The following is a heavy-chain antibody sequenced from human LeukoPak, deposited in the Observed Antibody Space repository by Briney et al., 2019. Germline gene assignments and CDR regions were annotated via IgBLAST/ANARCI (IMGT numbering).Heavy chain of an antibody. J-gene: IGHJ4*02. CDR2: IYYSGNT. CDR3: ARRKAKTPNYFDY. Sequence: PAETLSLTCTLSGHSINDYYWTWIRQPPGKGLEWIGYIYYSGNTNYNPSLKSRVTISLDTSKNQFSLKLTSVTAADTAMYYCARRKAKTPNYFDYWGQGALVTVSS. V-gene: IGHV4-59*08. CDR1: GHSINDYY.